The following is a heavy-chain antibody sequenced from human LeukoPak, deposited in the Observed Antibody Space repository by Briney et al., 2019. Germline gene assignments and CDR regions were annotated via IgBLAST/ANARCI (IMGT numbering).Heavy chain of an antibody. CDR2: INSDGSST. V-gene: IGHV3-74*01. D-gene: IGHD3-16*01. CDR1: GFTFSSYW. CDR3: ARDHVYYYYMDV. Sequence: GGSLRLSCAASGFTFSSYWMHWIRQAPGKGLVWVSRINSDGSSTSYADSVKGRFTISRDNAKNTLYLQMNSLRAEDTAVYYCARDHVYYYYMDVWGKGTTVTVSS. J-gene: IGHJ6*03.